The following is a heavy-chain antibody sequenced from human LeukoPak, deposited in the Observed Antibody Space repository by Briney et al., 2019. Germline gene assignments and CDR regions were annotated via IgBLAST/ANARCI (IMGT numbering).Heavy chain of an antibody. CDR1: GFTVSSNY. D-gene: IGHD3-9*01. CDR2: IYSGGST. J-gene: IGHJ3*02. CDR3: ARGDSSLRYFDWLLSDAFDI. V-gene: IGHV3-66*01. Sequence: GGSLRLSCAASGFTVSSNYMSWVRQAPGKGLEWVSVIYSGGSTYYADSVKGRFTISRDNSKNTLYLQMNSLRAEDTAVYYCARGDSSLRYFDWLLSDAFDIWGQGTMVTVSS.